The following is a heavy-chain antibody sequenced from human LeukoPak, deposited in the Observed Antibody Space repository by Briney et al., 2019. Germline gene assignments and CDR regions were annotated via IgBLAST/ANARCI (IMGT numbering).Heavy chain of an antibody. V-gene: IGHV4-39*01. Sequence: SETLSLTCTVSGGSISSSSYYWGWLRQPPGKGLEWIGSIYYSGSTYYNPSLKSRVTISVDTSKNQFSLKLSSVTAADTAVYYCARQPTSYGSGRGWFDPWGQGTLVTVSS. CDR3: ARQPTSYGSGRGWFDP. D-gene: IGHD3-10*01. CDR1: GGSISSSSYY. J-gene: IGHJ5*02. CDR2: IYYSGST.